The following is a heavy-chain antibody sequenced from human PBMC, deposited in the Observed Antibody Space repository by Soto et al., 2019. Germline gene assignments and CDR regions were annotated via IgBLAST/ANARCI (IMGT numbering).Heavy chain of an antibody. Sequence: KSSETLSLTCTVSGGSISSYYWSWIRQPPGKGLEWIGYIYYSGSTNYNPSLKSRVTISVDTSKNQFSLKLSSVTAADTAVYYCARDRSGGDGGDAFDIWGQGTMVTVSS. CDR1: GGSISSYY. V-gene: IGHV4-59*01. J-gene: IGHJ3*02. CDR2: IYYSGST. D-gene: IGHD3-16*01. CDR3: ARDRSGGDGGDAFDI.